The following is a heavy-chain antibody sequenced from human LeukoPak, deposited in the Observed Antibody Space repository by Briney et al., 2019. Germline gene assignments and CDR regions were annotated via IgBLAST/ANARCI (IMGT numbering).Heavy chain of an antibody. CDR2: ISHDGIIT. V-gene: IGHV3-64D*06. Sequence: GRSLRLSCSASGFTFSSYAMHWVRQAPGKGLEYISAISHDGIITYYADSVKGRFTISRDNSKNTLYLQMNSLRAEDTAVYYCAPGKFDYWGQGTLVTVSS. CDR1: GFTFSSYA. CDR3: APGKFDY. J-gene: IGHJ4*02.